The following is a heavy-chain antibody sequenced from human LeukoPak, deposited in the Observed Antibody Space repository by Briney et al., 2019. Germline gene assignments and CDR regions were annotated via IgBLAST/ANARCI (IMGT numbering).Heavy chain of an antibody. Sequence: GGSLRLSCAASGFTVSSSNYMNWVCQAPGKGLELVSGIYTGGTTYYTDSVKGRFTISRDNPNNTLYLQMHSLRAEDTAVYYCAREISRFGIWGQGTLVTVSS. J-gene: IGHJ4*02. V-gene: IGHV3-66*01. D-gene: IGHD3-16*01. CDR2: IYTGGTT. CDR3: AREISRFGI. CDR1: GFTVSSSNY.